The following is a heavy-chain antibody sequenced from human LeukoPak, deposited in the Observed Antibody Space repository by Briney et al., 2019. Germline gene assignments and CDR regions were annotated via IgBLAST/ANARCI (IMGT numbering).Heavy chain of an antibody. J-gene: IGHJ4*02. Sequence: SETLSLTCAVSGASFNTYYWSWIRQPPGKGLEWIGHISHSGTTNYNASLKSRVTISVDTSKNQFSLKLRSVTAADTAVYYCASLFSGALYSLVGWGQGTLVTVSS. V-gene: IGHV4-59*12. CDR2: ISHSGTT. CDR1: GASFNTYY. D-gene: IGHD2-8*01. CDR3: ASLFSGALYSLVG.